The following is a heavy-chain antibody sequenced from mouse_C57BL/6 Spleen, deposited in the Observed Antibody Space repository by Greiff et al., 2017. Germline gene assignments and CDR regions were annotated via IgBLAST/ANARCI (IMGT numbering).Heavy chain of an antibody. CDR2: ISYDGSN. CDR1: GYSITSGYY. CDR3: AREVYYCGSSPYWYFDV. D-gene: IGHD1-1*01. J-gene: IGHJ1*03. Sequence: EVKLVESGPGLVKPSQSLSLTCSVTGYSITSGYYWNWIRQFPGNKLEWMGYISYDGSNNYNPTLKNRISITRDTSKNQFFLKLNSVTTEDTATYYCAREVYYCGSSPYWYFDVWGTGTTVTVSS. V-gene: IGHV3-6*01.